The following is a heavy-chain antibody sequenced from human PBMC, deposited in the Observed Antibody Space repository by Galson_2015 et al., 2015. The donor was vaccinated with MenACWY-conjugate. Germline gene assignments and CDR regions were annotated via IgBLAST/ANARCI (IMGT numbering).Heavy chain of an antibody. CDR1: GGSISSHY. CDR2: IRDTGSL. Sequence: ETLSLTCTVSGGSISSHYWSWSRQPPGKGLEWIAYIRDTGSLKDNPSLKSRVTMSADKSNNQFSLRLISVTAADTAVYYCARFPTWGSSFGYFYYWVQGILVAVSS. J-gene: IGHJ4*02. CDR3: ARFPTWGSSFGYFYY. D-gene: IGHD3-3*01. V-gene: IGHV4-59*08.